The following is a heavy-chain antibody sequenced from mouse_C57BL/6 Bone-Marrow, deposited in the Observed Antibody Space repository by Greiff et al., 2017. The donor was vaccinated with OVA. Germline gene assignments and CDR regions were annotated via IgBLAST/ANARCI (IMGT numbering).Heavy chain of an antibody. CDR3: ASSYYGSLYYFDY. CDR2: INPNYGTT. CDR1: GYSFTDYN. Sequence: VQLQQSGPELVKPGASVKISCKASGYSFTDYNMNWVKQSNGKSLEWIGVINPNYGTTSYNQKFKGKATLTVDQSSSTAYMQLNSLTSEDSAGYYCASSYYGSLYYFDYWGQGTTLTVSS. D-gene: IGHD1-1*01. J-gene: IGHJ2*01. V-gene: IGHV1-39*01.